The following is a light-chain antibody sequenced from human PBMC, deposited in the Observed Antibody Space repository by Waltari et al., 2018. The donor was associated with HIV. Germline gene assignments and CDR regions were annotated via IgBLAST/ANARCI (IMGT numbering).Light chain of an antibody. CDR2: VTN. CDR3: ASWDDSLNGPV. CDR1: SSTIGSTT. Sequence: QSVLTQPPSTSGTPGQRVTISCSGSSSTIGSTTVSWFQQLPGKAPKVLIYVTNQRPSGVPDRFSGSKSGTSASLAIGGLQSEDEADYYCASWDDSLNGPVFGGGTTLTVL. V-gene: IGLV1-44*01. J-gene: IGLJ2*01.